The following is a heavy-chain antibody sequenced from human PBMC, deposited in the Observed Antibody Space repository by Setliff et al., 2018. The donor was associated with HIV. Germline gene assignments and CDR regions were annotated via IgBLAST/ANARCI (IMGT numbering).Heavy chain of an antibody. Sequence: SETLSLTCAVYGGSFSGYYWSWIRQPPGKGLEWIGEINHSGSTYYNPSLKSRVTISVDTSKNQFSLKLSSVTAADTAVYYCARHGGRGLRRYYMDVWGKGTTVTVSS. CDR2: INHSGST. D-gene: IGHD3-10*01. CDR1: GGSFSGYY. J-gene: IGHJ6*03. CDR3: ARHGGRGLRRYYMDV. V-gene: IGHV4-34*01.